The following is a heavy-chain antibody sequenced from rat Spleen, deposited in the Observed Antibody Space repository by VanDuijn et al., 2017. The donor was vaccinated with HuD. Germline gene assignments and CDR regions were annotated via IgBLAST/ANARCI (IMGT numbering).Heavy chain of an antibody. CDR2: ISYDGSST. V-gene: IGHV5-29*01. J-gene: IGHJ4*01. CDR1: GFTFSDYY. Sequence: EVQLVESDGGLVQPGRSLKLSCAASGFTFSDYYMAWVRQAPTKGLEWVATISYDGSSTYYRDSVKGRFTISRDNAKSTLYLQMDSLRSEDTATYYCARRRYNNYDAWGQGASVTVSS. D-gene: IGHD1-10*01. CDR3: ARRRYNNYDA.